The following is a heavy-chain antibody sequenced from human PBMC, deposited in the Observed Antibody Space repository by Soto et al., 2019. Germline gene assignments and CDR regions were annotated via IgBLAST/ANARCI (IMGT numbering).Heavy chain of an antibody. CDR1: GGSFSGYY. D-gene: IGHD3-16*02. V-gene: IGHV4-34*01. CDR2: INQSGST. CDR3: ASVYIWGSYRIGRAFDI. Sequence: SETLSLTCAVYGGSFSGYYWSWIRQPPGKGLEWIGEINQSGSTNYNPTLKSRVTFSVDTSKNQFSLKLSSVTAADTAVYFCASVYIWGSYRIGRAFDIWGQGTMVTVSS. J-gene: IGHJ3*02.